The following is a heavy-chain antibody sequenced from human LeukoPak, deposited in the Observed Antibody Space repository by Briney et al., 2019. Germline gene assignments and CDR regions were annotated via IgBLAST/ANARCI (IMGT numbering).Heavy chain of an antibody. CDR1: GFTFSSYD. J-gene: IGHJ3*02. D-gene: IGHD3-22*01. Sequence: GGSLRLSCAASGFTFSSYDMHWVRQATGKGLEWVSAIGTAGDTYYPGSVKGRFTISRENAKNSLYLQMNSLRAGDTAVCYCARGGGYYDSSGSDAFDIWGQGTMVTVSS. CDR3: ARGGGYYDSSGSDAFDI. V-gene: IGHV3-13*01. CDR2: IGTAGDT.